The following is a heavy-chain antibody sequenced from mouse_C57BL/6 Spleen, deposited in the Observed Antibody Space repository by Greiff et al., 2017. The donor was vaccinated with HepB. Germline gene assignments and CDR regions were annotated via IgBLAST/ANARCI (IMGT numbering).Heavy chain of an antibody. V-gene: IGHV1-9*01. Sequence: QVQLQQSGAELMKPGASVKLSCKATGYTFTGYWIEWVKQRPGHGLEWIGEILPGSGSTNYNEKFKGKATFTADTSSNTAYMQLSSLTTEDSAIYYCARKDYTQLGDYYAMDYWGQGTSVTVSS. CDR3: ARKDYTQLGDYYAMDY. CDR1: GYTFTGYW. D-gene: IGHD2-12*01. J-gene: IGHJ4*01. CDR2: ILPGSGST.